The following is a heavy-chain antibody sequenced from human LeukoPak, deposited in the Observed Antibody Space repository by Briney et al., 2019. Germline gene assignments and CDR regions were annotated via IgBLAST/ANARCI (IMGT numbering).Heavy chain of an antibody. J-gene: IGHJ4*02. CDR3: VRDIAAAGGFDY. CDR1: GGSFSGYY. V-gene: IGHV4-34*01. CDR2: INNSGST. D-gene: IGHD6-13*01. Sequence: SETLSLTCGVYGGSFSGYYWSWIRQPPGKGLEWIGEINNSGSTNYDPSLKSRVTISVDTSKNQFSLKLSSVTAADTAVYYCVRDIAAAGGFDYWGQGTLVTVSS.